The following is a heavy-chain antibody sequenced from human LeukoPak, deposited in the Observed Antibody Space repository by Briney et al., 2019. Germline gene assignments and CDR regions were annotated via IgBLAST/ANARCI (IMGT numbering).Heavy chain of an antibody. D-gene: IGHD2-21*01. Sequence: ASVKVSCKASGYTFTDYFIHWVRQAPGQGFQWMGWINPNDGGTDYAQKFQGRVTMTTDTSIGTAYMELSGLTSDDTAVYYCARDAYGGYHYHDWLAPWGQGTLVTVSS. CDR2: INPNDGGT. V-gene: IGHV1-2*02. CDR3: ARDAYGGYHYHDWLAP. CDR1: GYTFTDYF. J-gene: IGHJ5*02.